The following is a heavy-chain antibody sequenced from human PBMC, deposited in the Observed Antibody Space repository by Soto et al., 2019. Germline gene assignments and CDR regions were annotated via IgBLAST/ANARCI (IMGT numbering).Heavy chain of an antibody. Sequence: SETLSLTCSISDGSVNSGSYYWTWTRQPPGKGLEWIGYIDSSGSTNYNPSLKSRVTISADRSENDFSLKVNSVTAADTAVYYCARDSWAYFDCWGPGTLVTVSS. D-gene: IGHD1-26*01. CDR1: DGSVNSGSYY. CDR2: IDSSGST. V-gene: IGHV4-61*03. CDR3: ARDSWAYFDC. J-gene: IGHJ4*02.